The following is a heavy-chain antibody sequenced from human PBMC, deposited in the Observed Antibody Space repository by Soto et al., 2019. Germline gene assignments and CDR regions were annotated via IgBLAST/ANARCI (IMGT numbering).Heavy chain of an antibody. D-gene: IGHD1-26*01. Sequence: PGGSLRLSCAASGFTFDDYTMHWVRQAPGKGLEWVSLISWDGGSTYYADSVKGRFTISRDNSKNSLYLQMNSLRTEDTALYYCANDRNSGSYYLFDYWGQGTLVTVSS. CDR1: GFTFDDYT. CDR2: ISWDGGST. J-gene: IGHJ4*02. V-gene: IGHV3-43*01. CDR3: ANDRNSGSYYLFDY.